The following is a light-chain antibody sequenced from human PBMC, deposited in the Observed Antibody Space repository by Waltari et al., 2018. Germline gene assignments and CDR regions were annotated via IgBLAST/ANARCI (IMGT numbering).Light chain of an antibody. CDR1: SSNFGAGYD. CDR2: GKD. CDR3: QSYDTSLRAV. J-gene: IGLJ2*01. V-gene: IGLV1-40*01. Sequence: QSVLTQPPSVSGAPGQRITIPCTGSSSNFGAGYDVLWYRQLPGTAPKLLIYGKDKRPSGVPDRFSGSKSGTSASLGITGLQAEDEADYYCQSYDTSLRAVFGGGTKVIVL.